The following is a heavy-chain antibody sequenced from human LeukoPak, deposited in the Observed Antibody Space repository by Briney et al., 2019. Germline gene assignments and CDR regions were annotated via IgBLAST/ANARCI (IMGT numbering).Heavy chain of an antibody. CDR3: ARRYYDSSGHADAFDI. CDR2: IYASGIT. D-gene: IGHD3-22*01. V-gene: IGHV4-61*02. J-gene: IGHJ3*02. CDR1: GGSISSGSYY. Sequence: SETLSLTCTVSGGSISSGSYYWGWIRQPAGKGLEWIVRIYASGITNYNPSFKSRVTISVDTSKNQFSLKLSSVTAADTAVYYCARRYYDSSGHADAFDIWGQGTMVTVSS.